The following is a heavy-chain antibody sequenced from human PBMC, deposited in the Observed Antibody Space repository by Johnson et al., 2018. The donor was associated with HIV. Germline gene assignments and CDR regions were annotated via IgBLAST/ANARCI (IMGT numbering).Heavy chain of an antibody. CDR2: IYSGAST. CDR1: GFTFDDYA. CDR3: ARAIGNWDACDS. D-gene: IGHD7-27*01. V-gene: IGHV3-66*02. Sequence: VQLVESGGGLAQPGGSLRLSCAASGFTFDDYAMHWVRQAPGKGLEWVSVIYSGASTYYADSVKGRFTISRDNSKNTLYLQMNSLRAEDTAVYYCARAIGNWDACDSWGQGTMVTVSS. J-gene: IGHJ3*02.